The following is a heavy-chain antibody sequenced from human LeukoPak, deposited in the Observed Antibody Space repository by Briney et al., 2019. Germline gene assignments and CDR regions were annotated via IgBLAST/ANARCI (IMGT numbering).Heavy chain of an antibody. J-gene: IGHJ4*02. D-gene: IGHD5-18*01. CDR3: ARDHRTVDTATLFDY. V-gene: IGHV1-69*13. Sequence: GASVKVSCKASGGTFRNYAISWVRQAPGQGLEWMGGIIPIFGTADYAQKFQGRVTITADESTSTAYMELSSLRSEDTAVYYCARDHRTVDTATLFDYWGQGTLVTVSS. CDR2: IIPIFGTA. CDR1: GGTFRNYA.